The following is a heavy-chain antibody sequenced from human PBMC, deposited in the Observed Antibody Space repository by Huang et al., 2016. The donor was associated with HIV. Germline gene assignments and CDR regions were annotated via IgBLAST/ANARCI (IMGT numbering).Heavy chain of an antibody. J-gene: IGHJ3*02. V-gene: IGHV3-21*01. CDR2: ISGSSSYI. CDR3: ARRYNWNYVAHGFDI. CDR1: GFTLSAYS. D-gene: IGHD1-7*01. Sequence: EVQLVESGGGLVKPGGSLRLSCAASGFTLSAYSMSWVRQAPGKGMQWVSHISGSSSYIYYVDSVKGRFAISRDNAKNLLFLQMNSLRAEDTAVYYCARRYNWNYVAHGFDIWGQGTMVTVSS.